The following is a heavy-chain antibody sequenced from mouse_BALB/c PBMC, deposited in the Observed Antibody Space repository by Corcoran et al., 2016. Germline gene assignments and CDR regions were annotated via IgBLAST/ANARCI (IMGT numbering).Heavy chain of an antibody. J-gene: IGHJ1*01. Sequence: VQLQPSGAELVKPGASVKLSCTASGFNIKDTYMHWVKQRPEQGLEWSGRIDPANGNTNYDPKFQGKATITADTSANTAYPQLSSLTSEDTAVYSCARRDWYDDVWGAVTTVTVSS. V-gene: IGHV14-3*02. CDR3: ARRDWYDDV. CDR2: IDPANGNT. CDR1: GFNIKDTY.